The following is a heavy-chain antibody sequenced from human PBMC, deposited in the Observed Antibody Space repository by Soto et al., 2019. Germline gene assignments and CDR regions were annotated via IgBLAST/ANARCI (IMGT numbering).Heavy chain of an antibody. J-gene: IGHJ6*02. D-gene: IGHD5-18*01. Sequence: QVQLVQSGAEVKKPGASVKVSCETSGYTFTTYYMHWVRRAPGQGLEWMGMINRNGGSTSYAQKFQGRVTMTRDTSTRTIYMELSSLRRDDTAIYYCARRAYNYANMDVWGQGTTVTVSS. CDR2: INRNGGST. CDR1: GYTFTTYY. CDR3: ARRAYNYANMDV. V-gene: IGHV1-46*01.